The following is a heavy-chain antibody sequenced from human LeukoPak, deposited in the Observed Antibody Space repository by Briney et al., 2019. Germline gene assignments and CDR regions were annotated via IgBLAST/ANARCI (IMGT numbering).Heavy chain of an antibody. CDR2: IYTSGST. Sequence: SQTLSLTCTVSGGSISSGSYYWSWIRQPAGKGLEWIGRIYTSGSTNYNPSLKSRVTISVDTSKNQFSLQLSSVTAADTAVYYCAREQGGFSYYYDSSGYYLWGQGTLVTVSS. CDR1: GGSISSGSYY. V-gene: IGHV4-61*02. D-gene: IGHD3-22*01. CDR3: AREQGGFSYYYDSSGYYL. J-gene: IGHJ5*02.